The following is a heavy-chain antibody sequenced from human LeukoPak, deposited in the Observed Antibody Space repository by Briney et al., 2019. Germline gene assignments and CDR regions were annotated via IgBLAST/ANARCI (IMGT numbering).Heavy chain of an antibody. Sequence: PGGSLTLPCAVSGHTFSGYWKSCVRQAPGEGLECVANIKEDGSEKHYVNSGNGPFTISRDNTKNSLYLQMNSLKAEDTGVYYCARDGAGSGWDYWGQGTLVTVSS. D-gene: IGHD6-25*01. V-gene: IGHV3-7*01. J-gene: IGHJ4*02. CDR1: GHTFSGYW. CDR2: IKEDGSEK. CDR3: ARDGAGSGWDY.